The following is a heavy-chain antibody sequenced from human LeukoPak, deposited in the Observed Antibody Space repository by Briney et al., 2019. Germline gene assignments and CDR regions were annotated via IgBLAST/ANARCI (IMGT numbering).Heavy chain of an antibody. CDR3: ARRDCSGGTCYSAY. V-gene: IGHV3-74*03. Sequence: GGSLRLSCAASGFTFSNYWMHWVRQAPGKGLVWVSRINSDGSSTTYADSVKGRFTISRDNAKNTLYLQMNSLRAEDTAVYYCARRDCSGGTCYSAYWGQGTLVTVSS. CDR2: INSDGSST. J-gene: IGHJ4*02. CDR1: GFTFSNYW. D-gene: IGHD2-15*01.